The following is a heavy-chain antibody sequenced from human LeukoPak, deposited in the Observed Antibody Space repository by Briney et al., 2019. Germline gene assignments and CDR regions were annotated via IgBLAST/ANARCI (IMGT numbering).Heavy chain of an antibody. D-gene: IGHD5-18*01. CDR3: ARQPIQLWFYFDY. J-gene: IGHJ4*02. CDR1: GGTFSSYA. V-gene: IGHV1-69*06. CDR2: GIPIFGTA. Sequence: SVKVSCKASGGTFSSYAISWVRQAPGQGLEWMGGGIPIFGTANYAQKFQGRGTITADKSTSTAYTELSSLRSEDTAVYYCARQPIQLWFYFDYWGQGTLVTVSS.